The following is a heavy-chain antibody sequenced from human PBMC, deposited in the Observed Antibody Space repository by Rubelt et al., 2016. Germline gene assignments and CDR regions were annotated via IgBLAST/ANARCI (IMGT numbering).Heavy chain of an antibody. Sequence: QVQLQESGPGLVKPSETLSLTCTVSGGSISSYYWSWIRQPPGKGLEWIGEINHSGSTNYNPSLRSGVTISVDTSKTQVSLKLSSVTAADTAVYYCARGAYIVVVPAAIYYFDYWGQGTLVTVSS. CDR1: GGSISSYY. J-gene: IGHJ4*02. D-gene: IGHD2-2*01. CDR3: ARGAYIVVVPAAIYYFDY. V-gene: IGHV4-59*12. CDR2: INHSGST.